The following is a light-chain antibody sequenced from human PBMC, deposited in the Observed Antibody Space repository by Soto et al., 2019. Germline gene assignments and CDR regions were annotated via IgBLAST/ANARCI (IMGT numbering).Light chain of an antibody. CDR1: SSDVGGYNY. CDR3: SSYTTSNTRQIV. J-gene: IGLJ1*01. Sequence: QSVLTQPASGSGSPGRSSRISRTRTSSDVGGYNYVSWYQQHPGKAPKFMIYDVSNRPSGVSNRFSGSKSGNTASLTISGLQAEDEADYYCSSYTTSNTRQIVFGTGTKVTVL. CDR2: DVS. V-gene: IGLV2-14*01.